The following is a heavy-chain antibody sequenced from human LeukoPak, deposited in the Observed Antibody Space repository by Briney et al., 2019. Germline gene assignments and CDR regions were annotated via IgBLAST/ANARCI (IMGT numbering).Heavy chain of an antibody. V-gene: IGHV3-23*01. Sequence: GGSLRFSCVASGFTFSTYAMSWVRQAPGKGLEWVSVISGSGGSTYYADSVKGRFTISRDNSKNTLHLQMNSLRVGDTAVYYCVTRGTTGTKYLEHWGQGTLVTVSS. D-gene: IGHD1-1*01. CDR1: GFTFSTYA. J-gene: IGHJ4*02. CDR3: VTRGTTGTKYLEH. CDR2: ISGSGGST.